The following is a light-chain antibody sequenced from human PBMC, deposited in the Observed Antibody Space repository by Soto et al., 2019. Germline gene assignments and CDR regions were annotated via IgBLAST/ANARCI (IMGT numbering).Light chain of an antibody. V-gene: IGKV3-20*01. J-gene: IGKJ1*01. CDR3: QQYGSSPTT. CDR2: DAS. CDR1: QSVRGTS. Sequence: DIVLTQSPGTLSLSPGERATLSCRASQSVRGTSLAWYQQKPGQAPRLLIYDASSRATGIPDRFSGGGSGTDFTLTISSLEPEDFAVYYCQQYGSSPTTFGQGTKVDIK.